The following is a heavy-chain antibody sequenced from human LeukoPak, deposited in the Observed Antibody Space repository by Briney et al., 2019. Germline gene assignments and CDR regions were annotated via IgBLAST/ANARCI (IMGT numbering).Heavy chain of an antibody. CDR3: ARGISYFDY. J-gene: IGHJ4*02. D-gene: IGHD3-3*02. CDR1: GGSISSGGYS. CDR2: IYHSGST. Sequence: SQTLSLTCAVSGGSISSGGYSWSWIRQPPGKGLEWIGYIYHSGSTYYNPSLKSRVTISVDRSKNQFSLKLGSVTAADTAVYYCARGISYFDYWGQGTLVTVSS. V-gene: IGHV4-30-2*01.